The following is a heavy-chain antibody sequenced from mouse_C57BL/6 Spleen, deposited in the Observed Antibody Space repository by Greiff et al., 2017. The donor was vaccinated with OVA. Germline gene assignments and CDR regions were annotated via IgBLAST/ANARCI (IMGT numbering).Heavy chain of an antibody. CDR3: AGGYSPYAMDY. Sequence: QVQLKESGPGLVKPSQSLSITCTVSGFSLTSYGVHWVRHSPGKGLEWLGLIWRGGSTDYNAAFMSRLSITKDNSKSQVCFKMNSLQADDTAIYYCAGGYSPYAMDYWGQGTSVTVSS. CDR2: IWRGGST. J-gene: IGHJ4*01. CDR1: GFSLTSYG. V-gene: IGHV2-5*01. D-gene: IGHD2-3*01.